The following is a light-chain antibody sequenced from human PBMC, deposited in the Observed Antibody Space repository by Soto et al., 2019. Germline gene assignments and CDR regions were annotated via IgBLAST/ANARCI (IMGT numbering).Light chain of an antibody. V-gene: IGKV1-12*01. Sequence: DIQMTQSPSSVSASVGDRVTITCRASQGMSSWLAWYQQKPGKAPRLLIYAASSLQSGVPSRFSGSGCGADFTLTISRLQPEDFATYYCQQANSFLLTFGGGTKVEVK. CDR3: QQANSFLLT. CDR2: AAS. J-gene: IGKJ4*01. CDR1: QGMSSW.